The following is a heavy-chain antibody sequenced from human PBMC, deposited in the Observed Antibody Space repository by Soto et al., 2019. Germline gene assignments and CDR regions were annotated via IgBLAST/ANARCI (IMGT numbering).Heavy chain of an antibody. CDR1: GGSFSGYY. CDR2: INHSGST. V-gene: IGHV4-34*01. CDR3: ARAGATGTTADPGY. Sequence: SETLSLTCAVYGGSFSGYYWSWIRQPPGKGLEWIGEINHSGSTNYNPSLKSRVTISVDTSKNQFSLKLSSVTAADTAVYYCARAGATGTTADPGYWGQGTLVTVSS. J-gene: IGHJ4*02. D-gene: IGHD6-13*01.